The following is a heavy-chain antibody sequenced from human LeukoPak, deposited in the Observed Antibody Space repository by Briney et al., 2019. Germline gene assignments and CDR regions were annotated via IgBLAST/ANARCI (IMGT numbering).Heavy chain of an antibody. J-gene: IGHJ3*02. V-gene: IGHV1-58*02. CDR1: GFTFSSST. CDR2: IVVGSGNT. Sequence: SVKVSCKASGFTFSSSTMQWVRQARGQRLEWIGWIVVGSGNTNYAQKFQERVTISRDMSTSTAHMELSSLTSEDTAVFYCAADGPADLFDGSEDPPRDAFEIWGQGTMVTVSS. D-gene: IGHD3-22*01. CDR3: AADGPADLFDGSEDPPRDAFEI.